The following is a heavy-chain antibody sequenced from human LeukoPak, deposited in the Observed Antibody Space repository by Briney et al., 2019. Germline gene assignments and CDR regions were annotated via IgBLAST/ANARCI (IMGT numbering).Heavy chain of an antibody. V-gene: IGHV1-46*01. CDR3: VVYCSSTSCPTN. CDR2: INPSGGST. CDR1: GYTFTSYY. Sequence: EASVKVSCKASGYTFTSYYMHWVRQAPGQGLEWMGIINPSGGSTSYAQKFQGRVTMTRDMSTSTDYMELSSLRSEDTAVYYCVVYCSSTSCPTNWGQGTLVTVSS. D-gene: IGHD2-2*01. J-gene: IGHJ4*02.